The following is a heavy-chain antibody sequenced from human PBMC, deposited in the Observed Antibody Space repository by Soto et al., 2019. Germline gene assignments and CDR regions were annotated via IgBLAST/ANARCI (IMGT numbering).Heavy chain of an antibody. CDR2: ISYDGSNK. Sequence: PGGSLRLSCAASGFAFSSYGMHWVRQAPGKGLEWVAVISYDGSNKYYADSVKGRLTISRDNSKNTLYLQMNSLRAEDTAVYYCAKDQAASNYYDSSGYWDYWGQGTLVTVYS. J-gene: IGHJ4*02. D-gene: IGHD3-22*01. V-gene: IGHV3-30*18. CDR1: GFAFSSYG. CDR3: AKDQAASNYYDSSGYWDY.